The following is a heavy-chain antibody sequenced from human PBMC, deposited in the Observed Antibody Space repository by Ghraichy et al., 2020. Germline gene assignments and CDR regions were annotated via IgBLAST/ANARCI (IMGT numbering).Heavy chain of an antibody. J-gene: IGHJ4*02. D-gene: IGHD6-19*01. V-gene: IGHV4-4*09. CDR3: ARLYGSGWYGGVDY. CDR1: GGSISSYY. CDR2: IYTSGST. Sequence: SETLSLTCTVSGGSISSYYWSWIRQPPGKGLEWIGYIYTSGSTNYNPSLKSRVTISVDTSKNQFSLKLSSVTAADTAVYYCARLYGSGWYGGVDYWGQGTLVTVSS.